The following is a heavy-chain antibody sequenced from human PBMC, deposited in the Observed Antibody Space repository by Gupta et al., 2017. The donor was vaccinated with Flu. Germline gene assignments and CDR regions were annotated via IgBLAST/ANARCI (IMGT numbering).Heavy chain of an antibody. J-gene: IGHJ4*02. Sequence: EGHLVEAGGGWVQPGRSLRLSCAALGFTFQNYAMPWVRQTPGKGLEWYSGLTWNSGDIGYADSVKGRFTISRDNAKNSLYLQMNRLRPEDTALYYCVKGLGLVGFDYWGQGTPVTVSS. CDR2: LTWNSGDI. D-gene: IGHD4-17*01. CDR1: GFTFQNYA. V-gene: IGHV3-9*01. CDR3: VKGLGLVGFDY.